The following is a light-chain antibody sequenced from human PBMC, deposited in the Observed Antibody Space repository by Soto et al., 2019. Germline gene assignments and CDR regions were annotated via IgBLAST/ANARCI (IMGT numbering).Light chain of an antibody. CDR2: DGY. V-gene: IGKV1-9*01. J-gene: IGKJ1*01. CDR1: QDVSDF. CDR3: QYLNGVPTIT. Sequence: DIHLTQSPSILSASVGDRVTLTCRASQDVSDFLAWYQHAPGKAPNLLIYDGYTLQSGVPSRFSGGGSGTEFSLTITGLQPEDSATYYCQYLNGVPTITFGQGTKVDIK.